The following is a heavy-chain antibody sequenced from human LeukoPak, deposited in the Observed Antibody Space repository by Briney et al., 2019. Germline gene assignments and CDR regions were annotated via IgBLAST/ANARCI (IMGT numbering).Heavy chain of an antibody. V-gene: IGHV1-8*01. CDR2: MNPNSGNT. D-gene: IGHD2-2*01. J-gene: IGHJ4*02. CDR1: GYTFTSYD. CDR3: ARFPSCSSTSCPQSLNFDY. Sequence: ASVKVSCKASGYTFTSYDINWVRQATGQGLEWMGWMNPNSGNTGYAQKFQGRVTMTRNTSISTAYMELSSLRSEDTAVYYCARFPSCSSTSCPQSLNFDYWGQGTLVTVSS.